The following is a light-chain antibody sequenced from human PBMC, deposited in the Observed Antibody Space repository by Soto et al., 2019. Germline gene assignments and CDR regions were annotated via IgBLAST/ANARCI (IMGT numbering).Light chain of an antibody. V-gene: IGLV1-40*01. CDR2: GNT. CDR3: QSYDRSLRDIL. Sequence: QSVVTQPPSVSGAPGQRVTISCTGTSSNIGAGYDVHWYQHLPGTAPKLLIYGNTIRPSGVPDRFSGSKSGTSASLAITGLQAEDEADYYCQSYDRSLRDILFGGGTKLTVL. CDR1: SSNIGAGYD. J-gene: IGLJ2*01.